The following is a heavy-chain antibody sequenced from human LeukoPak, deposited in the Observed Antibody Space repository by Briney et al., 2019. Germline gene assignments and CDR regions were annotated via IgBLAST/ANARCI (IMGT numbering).Heavy chain of an antibody. J-gene: IGHJ4*02. Sequence: PSETLSLTCAVYGGSFSGYYWSWIRQPPGKGLEWIGEINHSGSTNYNPSLKSRVTISVDTSKNQFSLKLSSVTAADTAVYYCARGISFDYWGQGTLVTVSS. CDR1: GGSFSGYY. D-gene: IGHD2/OR15-2a*01. CDR3: ARGISFDY. CDR2: INHSGST. V-gene: IGHV4-34*01.